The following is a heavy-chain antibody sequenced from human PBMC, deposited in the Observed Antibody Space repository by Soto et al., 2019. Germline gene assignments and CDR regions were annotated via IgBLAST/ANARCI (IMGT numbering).Heavy chain of an antibody. CDR3: ARNGQGTSYYYYYYMDV. J-gene: IGHJ6*03. V-gene: IGHV1-3*01. Sequence: ASVKVSCKASGYTFTSYAMHWVRQAPGQTLEWMGWINAGNGNTKYSQKFQGRVTITRDTSASTAYMELSSLRSEDTAVYYCARNGQGTSYYYYYYMDVWGKGTTVTVSS. D-gene: IGHD2-2*01. CDR1: GYTFTSYA. CDR2: INAGNGNT.